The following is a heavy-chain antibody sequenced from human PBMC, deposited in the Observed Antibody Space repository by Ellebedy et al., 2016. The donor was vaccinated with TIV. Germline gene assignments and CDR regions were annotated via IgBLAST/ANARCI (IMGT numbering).Heavy chain of an antibody. Sequence: GESLKISCAASGFPFSSYAMSWVRQAPGNGLEWVSAISGSGGSTYYADSVKGRFTISRDNSKNTLYLQMNSLKAEDTAVYYCAKWRGLDAFDIWGQGTMVTVSS. J-gene: IGHJ3*02. CDR1: GFPFSSYA. CDR2: ISGSGGST. CDR3: AKWRGLDAFDI. V-gene: IGHV3-23*01. D-gene: IGHD3-10*01.